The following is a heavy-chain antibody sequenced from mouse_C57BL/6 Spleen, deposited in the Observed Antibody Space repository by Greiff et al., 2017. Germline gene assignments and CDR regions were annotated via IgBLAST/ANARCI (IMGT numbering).Heavy chain of an antibody. D-gene: IGHD4-1*01. CDR2: IDPEDGET. CDR1: GFNIKDYY. J-gene: IGHJ4*01. V-gene: IGHV14-2*01. CDR3: ARKELGRGGAMDY. Sequence: VQLQQSGAELVKPGASVKLSCTASGFNIKDYYMHWVKQRTEQGLEWIGRIDPEDGETQYAPKFQGKATITADTSSNTAYLQLSSLTSEDTAVYYCARKELGRGGAMDYWGQGTSVTVSS.